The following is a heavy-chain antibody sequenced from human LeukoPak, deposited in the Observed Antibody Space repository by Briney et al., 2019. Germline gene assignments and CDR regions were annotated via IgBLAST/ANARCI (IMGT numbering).Heavy chain of an antibody. CDR1: GFTFSDYS. CDR3: ARDRGMYSSFDY. J-gene: IGHJ4*02. D-gene: IGHD6-19*01. CDR2: ISSGSSAI. V-gene: IGHV3-48*01. Sequence: GGSLRLFCAASGFTFSDYSMNWVRQAPGKGLEWVSYISSGSSAIYYADSVKGRFTIPRDNGKNSLYLQMNSLRAEDTAVYYCARDRGMYSSFDYWGQGTRVTVSS.